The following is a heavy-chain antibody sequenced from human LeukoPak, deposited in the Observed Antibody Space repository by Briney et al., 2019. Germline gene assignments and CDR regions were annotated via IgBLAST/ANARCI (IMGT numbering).Heavy chain of an antibody. V-gene: IGHV1-18*01. CDR3: ALRYFDWLSRFDAFDI. CDR2: ISAYNGNT. Sequence: ASVKVSCKASGYTFTSYGISWVRQAPGQGLEWMGWISAYNGNTNYAQKLQGRVTTTTDTSTSTAYMELRSLRSDDTAVYYCALRYFDWLSRFDAFDIWGQGTMVTVSS. J-gene: IGHJ3*02. D-gene: IGHD3-9*01. CDR1: GYTFTSYG.